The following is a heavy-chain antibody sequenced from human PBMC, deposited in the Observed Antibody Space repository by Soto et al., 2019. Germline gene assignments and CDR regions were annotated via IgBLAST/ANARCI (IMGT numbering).Heavy chain of an antibody. CDR2: IIPSGGRT. J-gene: IGHJ4*02. D-gene: IGHD1-26*01. Sequence: QVLLVQSGADVKKPGASVRVSCKASGYTFTNFYMHWVRQAPGQGLEWMAMIIPSGGRTSYAQKFQGRVTLTRDTSTSTVYMELSNLRSEDTAVYYCARGGSVGHDYWGQGTLITVSS. V-gene: IGHV1-46*01. CDR3: ARGGSVGHDY. CDR1: GYTFTNFY.